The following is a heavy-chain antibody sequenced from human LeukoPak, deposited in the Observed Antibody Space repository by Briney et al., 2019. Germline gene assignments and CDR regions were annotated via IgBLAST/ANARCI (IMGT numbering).Heavy chain of an antibody. Sequence: GGSLRLSCAASGFAFSSYSMNWVRQAPGKGVEWVSYISSSSTTIYYADSVKGRFTISRDNAKNSLHLQMNSLRDEDTAVYYCARPVRDYFYGMDVWGQGTTVAVSS. V-gene: IGHV3-48*02. CDR1: GFAFSSYS. J-gene: IGHJ6*02. CDR2: ISSSSTTI. CDR3: ARPVRDYFYGMDV.